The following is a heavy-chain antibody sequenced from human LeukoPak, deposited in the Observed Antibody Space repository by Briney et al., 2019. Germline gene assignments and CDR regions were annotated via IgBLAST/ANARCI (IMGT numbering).Heavy chain of an antibody. V-gene: IGHV3-23*01. CDR1: GFTFSSYE. D-gene: IGHD3-22*01. Sequence: GGSLRLSCAASGFTFSSYEMNWVRQAPGKGLECVSVISGSGSSTHYADSVKGRFTISRDNSKKMVYLQMNSLRVEDTAVYYCAKGWDFSDSSGYTWGQGTLVTVSS. CDR2: ISGSGSST. CDR3: AKGWDFSDSSGYT. J-gene: IGHJ1*01.